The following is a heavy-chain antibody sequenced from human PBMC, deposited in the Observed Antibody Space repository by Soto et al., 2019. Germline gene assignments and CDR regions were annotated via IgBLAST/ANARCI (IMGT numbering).Heavy chain of an antibody. CDR3: ASGAITMVRGVIIPIDYYYYGMDV. J-gene: IGHJ6*02. CDR2: INAGNGNT. D-gene: IGHD3-10*01. Sequence: ASVKVSCKASGYTFTSYAMHWVRQAPGQRLEWMGWINAGNGNTKYSQKFQGSVTITRDTSASTAYMELSSLRSEDTAVYYCASGAITMVRGVIIPIDYYYYGMDVWGQGTTVTVSS. V-gene: IGHV1-3*01. CDR1: GYTFTSYA.